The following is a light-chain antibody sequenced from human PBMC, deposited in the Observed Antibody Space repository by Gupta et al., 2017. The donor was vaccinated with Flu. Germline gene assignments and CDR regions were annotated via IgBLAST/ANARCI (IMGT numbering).Light chain of an antibody. Sequence: QSALTQPPSASGSSGQSVAISCTGTSRDIGGNNYVSWYQQHPGKAPKLMIYEVNKRPSGVPDRFSGSKSGNTASLTVSGLQAEDEADYYCCSYGINDVFGSGTKVTVL. CDR1: SRDIGGNNY. CDR3: CSYGINDV. CDR2: EVN. J-gene: IGLJ1*01. V-gene: IGLV2-8*01.